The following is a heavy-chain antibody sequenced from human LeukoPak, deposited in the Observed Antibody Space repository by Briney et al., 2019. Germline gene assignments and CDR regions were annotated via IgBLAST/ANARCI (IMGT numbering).Heavy chain of an antibody. J-gene: IGHJ6*03. Sequence: SETLSLTCTVSGGSTTGYYWTWIRQSPGRGLEWIAYIFYNGNTKYNPSLRSRVTISIDTSRNQFSLNLNSVTAADTAVYYCARGGYYCLDVWGKGTTVTVSS. V-gene: IGHV4-59*01. CDR3: ARGGYYCLDV. CDR1: GGSTTGYY. CDR2: IFYNGNT.